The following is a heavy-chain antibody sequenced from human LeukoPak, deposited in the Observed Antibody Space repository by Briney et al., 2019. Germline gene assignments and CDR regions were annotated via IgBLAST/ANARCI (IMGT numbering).Heavy chain of an antibody. J-gene: IGHJ6*02. Sequence: PSETLSLTCTVSRGSIISYYWSWIRQPAGKGLQWIGRIYTTGSTNYNPSLKSRVTMSVDTSKNQFSLKLSSVTAADTAVYYCARDLIDIVVVPAARTYYYYGIDVWGQGTTVTVSS. CDR2: IYTTGST. CDR1: RGSIISYY. D-gene: IGHD2-2*01. V-gene: IGHV4-4*07. CDR3: ARDLIDIVVVPAARTYYYYGIDV.